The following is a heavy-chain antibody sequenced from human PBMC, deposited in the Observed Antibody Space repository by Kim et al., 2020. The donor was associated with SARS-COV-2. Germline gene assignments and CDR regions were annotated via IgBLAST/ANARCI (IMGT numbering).Heavy chain of an antibody. CDR2: ISSSSSYI. CDR1: GFTFSSYS. V-gene: IGHV3-21*01. J-gene: IGHJ4*02. CDR3: ARAIWGSSMAGADY. D-gene: IGHD6-19*01. Sequence: GGSLRLSCAASGFTFSSYSMNWVRQAPGKGLEWVSSISSSSSYIYYADSVKGRFTISRDNAKNSLYLQMNSLRAEDTAVYYCARAIWGSSMAGADYWGQGTLVTVSS.